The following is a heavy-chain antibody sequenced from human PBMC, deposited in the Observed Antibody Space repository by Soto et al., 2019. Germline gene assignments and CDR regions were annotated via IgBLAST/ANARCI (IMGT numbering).Heavy chain of an antibody. CDR3: ARGGGPGYGDCCSRCGGWFFDL. D-gene: IGHD2-21*02. CDR1: GGTFSSYA. Sequence: QVQLVQSGAEVKKPGSSVKVSCKASGGTFSSYAISWVRQAPGQGLEWMGGIIPIFGTANYAQKFQGRVALNAVECTSTAYTALRSRTTEETPVYYCARGGGPGYGDCCSRCGGWFFDLWRRGTLVTVSS. CDR2: IIPIFGTA. J-gene: IGHJ2*01. V-gene: IGHV1-69*12.